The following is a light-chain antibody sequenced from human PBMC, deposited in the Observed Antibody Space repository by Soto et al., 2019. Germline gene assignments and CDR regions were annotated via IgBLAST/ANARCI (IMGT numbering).Light chain of an antibody. CDR1: QTVSSTY. CDR2: GAS. V-gene: IGKV3-20*01. J-gene: IGKJ1*01. Sequence: IVLTQSPGTLSLSPGETATLSCRASQTVSSTYLAWYQHKPGRAPRLLIDGASSRAAGIPDRFSGSGSGTDFTLTISRLEPEDLAVYYRQQYDYLVTFGQGTKVEIK. CDR3: QQYDYLVT.